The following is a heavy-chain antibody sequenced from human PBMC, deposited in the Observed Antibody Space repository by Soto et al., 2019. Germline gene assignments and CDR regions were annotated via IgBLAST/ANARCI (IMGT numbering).Heavy chain of an antibody. J-gene: IGHJ4*02. CDR2: INAGNGNT. V-gene: IGHV1-3*01. D-gene: IGHD3-3*01. CDR1: GYTFTSYA. Sequence: QVQLVQSGAEVKKPGASVKVSCKASGYTFTSYAMHWVRQAPGQRLEWMGWINAGNGNTKYSQKFQGRVTITRVTSASTAYMKLSSLRSEYTAVYYCARPPPLYDFWCGYPSYFDYWGEGSLVTVSS. CDR3: ARPPPLYDFWCGYPSYFDY.